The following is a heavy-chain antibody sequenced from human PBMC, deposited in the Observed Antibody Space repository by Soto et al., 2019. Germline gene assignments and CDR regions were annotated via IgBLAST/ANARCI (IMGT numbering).Heavy chain of an antibody. CDR3: ARAMVRYTYYYYYYMDV. D-gene: IGHD5-18*01. CDR1: GYTFTSYA. V-gene: IGHV1-3*01. J-gene: IGHJ6*03. Sequence: QVQLVQAGAEAKKPGASVKVSCKASGYTFTSYAMHWVRQAPGQRLEWMGWINAGNGNTKYSQKFQGRVTITTDTSASTAYMELSSLRSEDTAVYYCARAMVRYTYYYYYYMDVWGKGTTVTVSS. CDR2: INAGNGNT.